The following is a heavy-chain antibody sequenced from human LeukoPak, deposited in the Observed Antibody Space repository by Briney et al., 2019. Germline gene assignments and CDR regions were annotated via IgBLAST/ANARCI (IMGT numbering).Heavy chain of an antibody. Sequence: AGGSLRLSCAVSGFTLDDYTMHWVRQAPGKGLEWVSLISWDGGSTYYADSVKGRFTISRDTSKTFLYLQMSSLRTEDTALYYCAKDSLPSALLGPPDWFDPWGQGTLVTVSS. CDR2: ISWDGGST. CDR3: AKDSLPSALLGPPDWFDP. J-gene: IGHJ5*02. V-gene: IGHV3-43*01. CDR1: GFTLDDYT. D-gene: IGHD2-2*01.